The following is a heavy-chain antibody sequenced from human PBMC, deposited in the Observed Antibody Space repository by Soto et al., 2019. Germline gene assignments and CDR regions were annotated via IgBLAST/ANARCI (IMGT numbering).Heavy chain of an antibody. Sequence: SESLSLNCTGSGGSISSYYWSWIRQPAGKGLEWIGRIYTSGSTNYNPSLKSRVTMSVDTSKNQFSLKLSSVTAADTAVYYCARVLSDYVWGSYRRGYGMDVWGQGTTVTVSS. CDR1: GGSISSYY. CDR2: IYTSGST. D-gene: IGHD3-16*02. J-gene: IGHJ6*02. CDR3: ARVLSDYVWGSYRRGYGMDV. V-gene: IGHV4-4*07.